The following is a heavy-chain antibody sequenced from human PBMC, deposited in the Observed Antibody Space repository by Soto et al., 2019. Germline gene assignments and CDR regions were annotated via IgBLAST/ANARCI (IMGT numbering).Heavy chain of an antibody. D-gene: IGHD6-19*01. CDR2: IYYSGST. J-gene: IGHJ4*02. CDR1: GGSISSYY. V-gene: IGHV4-59*01. Sequence: PSETLSLTCTVSGGSISSYYWSWIRQPPGKGLEWIGYIYYSGSTNYNPSLKSRVTISVDTSKNQFSLKLSSVTAADPAVDYGGRSPGWYKVDSWGKGIVVTVAS. CDR3: GRSPGWYKVDS.